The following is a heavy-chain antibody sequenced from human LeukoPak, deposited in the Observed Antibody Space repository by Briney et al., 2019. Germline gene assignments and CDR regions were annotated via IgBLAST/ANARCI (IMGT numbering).Heavy chain of an antibody. CDR2: VSGSGDRM. Sequence: GGTLRLSCAASGFTSSSYALNWVRQAPGKGLEWVATVSGSGDRMYHADSVKGRFTISRDNSKNTIYLQMNSLRAEDTAVYYCAKSGNRARMRNFDYWGQGTLVTVYS. D-gene: IGHD4-23*01. CDR3: AKSGNRARMRNFDY. J-gene: IGHJ4*02. CDR1: GFTSSSYA. V-gene: IGHV3-23*01.